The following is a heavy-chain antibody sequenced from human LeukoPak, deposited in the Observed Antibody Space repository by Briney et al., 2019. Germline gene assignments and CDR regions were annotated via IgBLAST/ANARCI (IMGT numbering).Heavy chain of an antibody. Sequence: GGSLRLSCAASGFTFSSYWMSWVREARGKGLEWVANIMQDGSEKYYVDSVKGRFTISRDNAKNSLYLQMNSLRAEDTAVYYCARDRDSSGYYSPSYFDYWGQGTLVTVSS. V-gene: IGHV3-7*04. CDR1: GFTFSSYW. D-gene: IGHD3-22*01. CDR2: IMQDGSEK. J-gene: IGHJ4*02. CDR3: ARDRDSSGYYSPSYFDY.